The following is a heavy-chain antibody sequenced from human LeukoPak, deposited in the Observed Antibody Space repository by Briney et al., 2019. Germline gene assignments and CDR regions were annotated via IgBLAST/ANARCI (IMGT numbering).Heavy chain of an antibody. D-gene: IGHD6-19*01. Sequence: GGSLRLSCAASGFTFSSYAMSWVRQAPGKGLEWVSAISGSGGSTYYADSVKGRFTIPRDNSKNTLYLQMNSLRAEDTAVYYCAKGDTQWLVRYFDLWGRGTLVTVSS. J-gene: IGHJ2*01. CDR1: GFTFSSYA. CDR2: ISGSGGST. V-gene: IGHV3-23*01. CDR3: AKGDTQWLVRYFDL.